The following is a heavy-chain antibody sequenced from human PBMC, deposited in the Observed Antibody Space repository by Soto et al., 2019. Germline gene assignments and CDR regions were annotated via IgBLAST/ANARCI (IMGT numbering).Heavy chain of an antibody. CDR2: ILPIFKTP. J-gene: IGHJ4*02. CDR1: GDTLNNYA. V-gene: IGHV1-69*01. Sequence: QVQLVQSGAEVKKPGSPVKVSCKASGDTLNNYAINWVRQAPGQGLEWMGGILPIFKTPTYAQKFQGRVTIAADESTSTAYMEVSSLRSDDTAVYFCATLASGGYFFQYWGQGTLVTVSS. CDR3: ATLASGGYFFQY. D-gene: IGHD5-12*01.